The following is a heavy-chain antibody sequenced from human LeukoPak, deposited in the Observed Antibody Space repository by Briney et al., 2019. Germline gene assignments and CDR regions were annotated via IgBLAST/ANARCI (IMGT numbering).Heavy chain of an antibody. D-gene: IGHD3-9*01. CDR1: GGSISSHY. CDR3: ARGHYFSTYYDILTGYSDNWFDP. CDR2: VYYSGIT. J-gene: IGHJ5*02. Sequence: SETLSLTCTVSGGSISSHYWSWIRQPPGKGLEWIGYVYYSGITNYNPSLKSRVTISVDTSMNQFSLKLSSVTAADTAVYYCARGHYFSTYYDILTGYSDNWFDPWGQGTLVTVSS. V-gene: IGHV4-59*11.